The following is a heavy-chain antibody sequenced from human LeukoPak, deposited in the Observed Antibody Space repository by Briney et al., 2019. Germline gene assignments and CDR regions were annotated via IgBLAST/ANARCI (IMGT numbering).Heavy chain of an antibody. CDR1: GYSFTSYW. V-gene: IGHV5-51*01. D-gene: IGHD4-17*01. CDR3: ARQVGDHTPADY. J-gene: IGHJ4*02. Sequence: ESLKISCKGSGYSFTSYWIGWVRQMPGKGLEWMGTIHPGDSDTRYSPSFQGQVTISADQSIRTAYLQWSSLKASDTDMYYCARQVGDHTPADYWGQGNLVTVSS. CDR2: IHPGDSDT.